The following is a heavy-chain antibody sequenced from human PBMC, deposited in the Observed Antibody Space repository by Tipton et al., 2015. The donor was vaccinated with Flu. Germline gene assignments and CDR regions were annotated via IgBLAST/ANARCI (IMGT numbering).Heavy chain of an antibody. J-gene: IGHJ4*02. CDR3: ARDFSFDH. CDR1: GYTFTGYF. CDR2: INPSGGST. Sequence: QLVQSGAEVKMPGASVRVSCKASGYTFTGYFNHWVRQAPGQGLEWMAIINPSGGSTKYAQKFQGRVTVTRDKSTTTVYMDLSSLKSEDTAIYYCARDFSFDHWGQGTLVSVSS. V-gene: IGHV1-46*01.